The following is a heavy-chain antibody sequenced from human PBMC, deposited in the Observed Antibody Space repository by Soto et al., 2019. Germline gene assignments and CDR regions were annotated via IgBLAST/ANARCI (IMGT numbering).Heavy chain of an antibody. Sequence: GASVKVSCKASGFTFTSSAVQWVRQARGQRLEWIGWIVVGSGNTNYAQKFQERVTITRDMSTSTAYMELSSLRSEDTAVYYCAAIAEAGNYFDYWGQGTLVTVSS. D-gene: IGHD6-13*01. V-gene: IGHV1-58*01. J-gene: IGHJ4*02. CDR2: IVVGSGNT. CDR1: GFTFTSSA. CDR3: AAIAEAGNYFDY.